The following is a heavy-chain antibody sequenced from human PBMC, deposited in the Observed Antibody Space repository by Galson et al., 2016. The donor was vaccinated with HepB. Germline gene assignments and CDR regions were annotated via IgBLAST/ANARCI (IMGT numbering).Heavy chain of an antibody. CDR3: ARGRYGFNWYFDF. V-gene: IGHV4-34*01. CDR1: GGSFIGYY. D-gene: IGHD5-18*01. J-gene: IGHJ2*01. Sequence: SETLSLTCAVYGGSFIGYYWTWIRQSPGKGLEWIGEINDSGSTHYNPSLKGRVTVSVATSKNQFSLNLDSVTAADTAVYYCARGRYGFNWYFDFWGRGTLVTVSS. CDR2: INDSGST.